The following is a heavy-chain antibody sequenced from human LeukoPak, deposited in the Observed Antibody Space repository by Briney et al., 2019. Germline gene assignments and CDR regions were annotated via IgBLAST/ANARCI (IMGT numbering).Heavy chain of an antibody. V-gene: IGHV1-69*13. CDR1: GGTFSSYA. Sequence: ASVKVSCKASGGTFSSYAISWVRQAPGQGPEWMGGIIPIFGTANYAQKFQGRVTITADESTSTAYMELSSLRSEDTAVYYCARVGYYDSSGYYVWASLYYYYYGMDVWGQGTTVTVSS. D-gene: IGHD3-22*01. CDR3: ARVGYYDSSGYYVWASLYYYYYGMDV. CDR2: IIPIFGTA. J-gene: IGHJ6*02.